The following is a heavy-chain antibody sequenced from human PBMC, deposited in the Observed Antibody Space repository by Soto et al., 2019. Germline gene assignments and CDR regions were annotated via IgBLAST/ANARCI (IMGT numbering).Heavy chain of an antibody. Sequence: EVQLVESGGGLVQPGGSLRLSCAASGFTFSGSWMHWVRQAPGKGLVWVSRINDDGSAPSYADFVKGRFTISRDNAKDAWFMQMPGLRAEDTAVYYCARGIFGSGTANGCWGQGTLVTVSS. J-gene: IGHJ4*02. D-gene: IGHD3-10*01. CDR2: INDDGSAP. V-gene: IGHV3-74*01. CDR3: ARGIFGSGTANGC. CDR1: GFTFSGSW.